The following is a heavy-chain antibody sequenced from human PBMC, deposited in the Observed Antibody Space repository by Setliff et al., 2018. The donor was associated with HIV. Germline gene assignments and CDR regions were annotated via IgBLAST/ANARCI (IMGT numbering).Heavy chain of an antibody. CDR2: IYTSGST. V-gene: IGHV4-4*08. CDR1: GGSISSYY. Sequence: SETLSLTCTVSGGSISSYYWSWIRQPPGKGLEWIGSIYTSGSTNYNPSLKSRLTISLDTKNQFSLKLSSVTAADTAVYYCARVGVDVVRHYYYYMDVWGKGTTVTVSS. J-gene: IGHJ6*03. D-gene: IGHD3-10*01. CDR3: ARVGVDVVRHYYYYMDV.